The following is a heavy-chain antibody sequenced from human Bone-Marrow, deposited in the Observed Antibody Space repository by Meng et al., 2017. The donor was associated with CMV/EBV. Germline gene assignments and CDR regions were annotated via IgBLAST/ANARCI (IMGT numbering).Heavy chain of an antibody. D-gene: IGHD3-22*01. Sequence: GESLKISCAASGFNLDDYAMHWVRQAPGKGLEWVSLITFDGGRIYYADSVKGRFTISRDNSKNSLYLQMDSLRAEDTALYYCANDKGYYDSSGYYSEYFQHWGQGTLVTVSS. CDR3: ANDKGYYDSSGYYSEYFQH. V-gene: IGHV3-43D*03. CDR1: GFNLDDYA. CDR2: ITFDGGRI. J-gene: IGHJ1*01.